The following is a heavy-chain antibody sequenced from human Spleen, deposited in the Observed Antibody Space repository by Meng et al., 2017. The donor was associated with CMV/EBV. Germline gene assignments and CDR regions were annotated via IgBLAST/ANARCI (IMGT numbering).Heavy chain of an antibody. CDR1: GFTFSSYA. Sequence: GESLKISCAASGFTFSSYAMSWVRQAPGKGLEWVSTVYSGGSSTYSADSVKGRFTISRDNSKNTLYLQMNSLRGEDTAIYYCAKSLFGGVVGPLFDNWGQGTLVTVSS. J-gene: IGHJ4*02. CDR2: VYSGGSST. CDR3: AKSLFGGVVGPLFDN. V-gene: IGHV3-23*03. D-gene: IGHD2-2*01.